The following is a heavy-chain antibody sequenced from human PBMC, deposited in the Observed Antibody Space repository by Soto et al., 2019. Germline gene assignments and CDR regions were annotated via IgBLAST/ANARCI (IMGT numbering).Heavy chain of an antibody. CDR1: GGSMIAYY. CDR2: TYYSGST. J-gene: IGHJ4*02. V-gene: IGHV4-59*01. Sequence: ETLSLTCTVSGGSMIAYYWNWMRQPPGKGLQWIGYTYYSGSTTYNPSLKSRVTISVDSSKNQFSLKLDSVTPADTAVYYCARVRGTAGKRYFDYWGPGTLVTVSS. CDR3: ARVRGTAGKRYFDY. D-gene: IGHD6-13*01.